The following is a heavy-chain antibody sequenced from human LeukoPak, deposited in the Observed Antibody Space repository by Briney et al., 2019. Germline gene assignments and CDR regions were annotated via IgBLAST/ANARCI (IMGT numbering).Heavy chain of an antibody. CDR1: GYSISSGYY. V-gene: IGHV4-38-2*02. CDR3: ARDTYYYDSSGYYYGDLDY. Sequence: SETLSLTCTVSGYSISSGYYWGWIRQPPGKGLEWIGSIYHSGSTYYNPSLKSRVTISVDTSKNQFSLKLSSVTAADTAVYYCARDTYYYDSSGYYYGDLDYWGQGTLVTVSS. J-gene: IGHJ4*02. CDR2: IYHSGST. D-gene: IGHD3-22*01.